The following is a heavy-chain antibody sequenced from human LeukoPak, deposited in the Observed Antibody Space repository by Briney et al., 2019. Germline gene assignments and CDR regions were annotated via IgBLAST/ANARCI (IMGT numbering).Heavy chain of an antibody. D-gene: IGHD2-15*01. V-gene: IGHV3-23*01. CDR3: AKGFSVRGRFDP. J-gene: IGHJ5*02. Sequence: PGGSVRLSCVASGLTFSSNSMSWVRQPPGMGLGWVSGISVSGITVYADSVKGRLTISRDNSKNTLYLQMNNLRAEDTALYYCAKGFSVRGRFDPWGQGTQVTVSS. CDR2: ISVSGIT. CDR1: GLTFSSNS.